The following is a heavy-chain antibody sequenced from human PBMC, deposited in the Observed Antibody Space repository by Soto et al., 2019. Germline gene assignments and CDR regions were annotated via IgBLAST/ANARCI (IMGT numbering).Heavy chain of an antibody. CDR2: FDPEDGET. CDR1: GYTLTELS. D-gene: IGHD2-2*01. Sequence: GASVKVSCKVSGYTLTELSMHWVRQAPGKGLEWMGGFDPEDGETIYAQKFQGRVTMTEYTSTDTAYMELSSLRSEDTAVYYCATPNMRRIPRNFDYWGQGTLVTVSS. V-gene: IGHV1-24*01. J-gene: IGHJ4*02. CDR3: ATPNMRRIPRNFDY.